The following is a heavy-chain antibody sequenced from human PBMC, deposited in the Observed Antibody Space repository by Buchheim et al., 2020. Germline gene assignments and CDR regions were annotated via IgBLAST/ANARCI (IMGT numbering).Heavy chain of an antibody. CDR2: ISSSSTI. CDR3: ARTDHTTAFFFFDY. J-gene: IGHJ4*02. V-gene: IGHV3-48*02. D-gene: IGHD3-3*02. CDR1: GFTFSSYS. Sequence: EVQLVESGGGLVQPGGSLRLSCAASGFTFSSYSMNWVRQAPGKGLEWVSYISSSSTIYYADSVKGRFTISRDNAKNSLYLQMNSLRDEDTAVYYCARTDHTTAFFFFDYWGQGTL.